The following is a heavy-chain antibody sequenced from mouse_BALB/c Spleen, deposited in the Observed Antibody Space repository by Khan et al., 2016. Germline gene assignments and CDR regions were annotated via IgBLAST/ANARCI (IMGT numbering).Heavy chain of an antibody. D-gene: IGHD2-1*01. Sequence: EVQLQESGADLVKPGASVKLSCTASGFNIKDTYIHWVKQRPEQALEWIGRIDPANGNTEYDPKFQGKATITADISSNTAYLRLSSLTSEDTAVYYCARIYYGGAYWGQGTLVTVSA. J-gene: IGHJ3*01. CDR2: IDPANGNT. CDR3: ARIYYGGAY. V-gene: IGHV14-3*02. CDR1: GFNIKDTY.